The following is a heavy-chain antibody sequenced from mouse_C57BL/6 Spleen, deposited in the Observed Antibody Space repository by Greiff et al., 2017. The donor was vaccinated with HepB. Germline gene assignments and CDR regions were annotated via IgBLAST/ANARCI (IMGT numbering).Heavy chain of an antibody. CDR1: GYTFTSYW. V-gene: IGHV1-64*01. CDR2: IHPNSGST. Sequence: QVQLQQPGAELVKPGASVKLSCKASGYTFTSYWMHWVTQRPGQGLEWIGMIHPNSGSTNYNEKFKSKATLTVDKSSSTAYMQLSSLTSEDSAVYYCARVGAQVSWFAYWGQGTLVTVSA. J-gene: IGHJ3*01. CDR3: ARVGAQVSWFAY. D-gene: IGHD1-3*01.